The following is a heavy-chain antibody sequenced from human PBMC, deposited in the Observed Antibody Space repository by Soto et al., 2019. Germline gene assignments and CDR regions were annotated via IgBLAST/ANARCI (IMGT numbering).Heavy chain of an antibody. V-gene: IGHV4-31*03. D-gene: IGHD5-18*01. CDR2: IYYSGST. J-gene: IGHJ4*02. Sequence: QVQLQESGPGLVKPSQTLSLTCTVSGGSISSGGYYWSWIRQHPGKVLEWIGYIYYSGSTYYNPSLKSRVTISVDTSKNQFSLELSSVTAADTAVYYCARGAAMVFGIDYWGQGTLVTVSS. CDR3: ARGAAMVFGIDY. CDR1: GGSISSGGYY.